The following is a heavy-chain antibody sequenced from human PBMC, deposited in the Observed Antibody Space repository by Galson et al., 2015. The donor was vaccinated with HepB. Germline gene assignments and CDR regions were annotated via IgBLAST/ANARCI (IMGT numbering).Heavy chain of an antibody. Sequence: SVKVSCKASGGTFSSYTISWVRQAPGQGLEWMGRIIPILGIANYAQKFQGRVTITADKSTSTAYMELSSLRSEDTAVYYCASDYGDSQSYYYYYGMDVWGQGTTVTVSS. CDR1: GGTFSSYT. D-gene: IGHD4-17*01. V-gene: IGHV1-69*02. J-gene: IGHJ6*02. CDR2: IIPILGIA. CDR3: ASDYGDSQSYYYYYGMDV.